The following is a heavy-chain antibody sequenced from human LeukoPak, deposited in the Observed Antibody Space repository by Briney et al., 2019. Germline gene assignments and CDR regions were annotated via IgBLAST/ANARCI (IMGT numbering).Heavy chain of an antibody. D-gene: IGHD6-19*01. CDR1: GFSFDDYA. V-gene: IGHV3-43*02. J-gene: IGHJ4*02. CDR2: ITGDGAGT. Sequence: PGGSLRLSCAASGFSFDDYAMHWVRQAPGKGLEWVSLITGDGAGTYYADSVKGRFTISRDNSKKSLYLQMNGLRTEDTALYYCAKEGPIAVANYFDYWGQGTLVTVSS. CDR3: AKEGPIAVANYFDY.